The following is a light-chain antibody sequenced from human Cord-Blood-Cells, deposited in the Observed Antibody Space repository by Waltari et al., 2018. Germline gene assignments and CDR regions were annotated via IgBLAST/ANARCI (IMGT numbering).Light chain of an antibody. Sequence: QSALTQPASVSGSPGQSITISCTGTSSDVGGYNYVSWYQQHTGKAPKLMIYDVSNRPSGVSNRFSGPKAGNTASLTISGLQAEDEADYYCSSYTSSSTVVFGGGTKLTVL. V-gene: IGLV2-14*01. CDR1: SSDVGGYNY. CDR3: SSYTSSSTVV. J-gene: IGLJ2*01. CDR2: DVS.